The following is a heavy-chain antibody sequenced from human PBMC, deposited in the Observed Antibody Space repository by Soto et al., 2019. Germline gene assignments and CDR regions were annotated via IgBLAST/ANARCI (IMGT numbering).Heavy chain of an antibody. V-gene: IGHV3-11*01. CDR1: GFAFTDYY. J-gene: IGHJ4*02. CDR2: ISVGGRTI. Sequence: QVQLVESGGGLVKPGESLRLSCVASGFAFTDYYMTWIRQAPGKGLEWVSYISVGGRTIYYAESVRGRFTVSRDNAKISVFLQMNSLRAEDTAVYYCARGTPVTGTENTDYFAHWGQGTLVTVSS. D-gene: IGHD1-20*01. CDR3: ARGTPVTGTENTDYFAH.